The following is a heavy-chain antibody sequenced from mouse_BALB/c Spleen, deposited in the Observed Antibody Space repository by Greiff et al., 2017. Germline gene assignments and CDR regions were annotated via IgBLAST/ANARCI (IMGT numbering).Heavy chain of an antibody. CDR1: GFSLTGYG. D-gene: IGHD3-1*01. Sequence: QVQLKESGPGLVAPSQSLSITCTVSGFSLTGYGVNWVRQPPGKGLEWLGMIWGDGSTDYNSALKSRLSISKDNSKSQVFLKMNSLQTDDTARYYCAREGATYYYAMDYWGQGTSVTVSA. CDR3: AREGATYYYAMDY. CDR2: IWGDGST. J-gene: IGHJ4*01. V-gene: IGHV2-6-7*01.